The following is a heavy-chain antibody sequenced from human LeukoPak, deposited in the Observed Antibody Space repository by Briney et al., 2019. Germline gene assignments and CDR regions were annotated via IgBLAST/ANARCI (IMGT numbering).Heavy chain of an antibody. Sequence: GASVKVSCKASGYTFTSYGISWVRQAPGQGLEWMGWISAYNGNTNYAQKLQGRVTMTTDTSTSTAYMELRSLRSDDTAVYYCARDRPGIAAAGTMNWFDPWGQGTLVTVSS. CDR1: GYTFTSYG. J-gene: IGHJ5*02. CDR3: ARDRPGIAAAGTMNWFDP. CDR2: ISAYNGNT. V-gene: IGHV1-18*01. D-gene: IGHD6-13*01.